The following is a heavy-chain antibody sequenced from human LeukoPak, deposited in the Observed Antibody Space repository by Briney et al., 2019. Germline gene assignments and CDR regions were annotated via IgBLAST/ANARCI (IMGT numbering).Heavy chain of an antibody. D-gene: IGHD2-2*01. J-gene: IGHJ4*02. Sequence: GGSLRLSCAASGFTFSDYYMSWNRQAPGKGLEWVSYISSSGSTIYYADSVKGRFTISRDNAKNSLYLQMNSLRAEDTAVYYCASSTAGGRGVIDYWGQGTLVTVSS. CDR1: GFTFSDYY. CDR3: ASSTAGGRGVIDY. CDR2: ISSSGSTI. V-gene: IGHV3-11*01.